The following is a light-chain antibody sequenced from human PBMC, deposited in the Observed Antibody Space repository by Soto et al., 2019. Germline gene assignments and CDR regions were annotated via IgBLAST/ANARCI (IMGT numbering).Light chain of an antibody. CDR2: DTS. V-gene: IGKV3-15*01. J-gene: IGKJ1*01. Sequence: EIVMTQSPATLSVSPGERATLSCRASQSVSSNLAWYQQKPGQAPSLLIYDTSTRATGIPARFSGSGSGTEFTLSISSLQSEDFAVYYCQQDNYWPTFGQGTRVEI. CDR1: QSVSSN. CDR3: QQDNYWPT.